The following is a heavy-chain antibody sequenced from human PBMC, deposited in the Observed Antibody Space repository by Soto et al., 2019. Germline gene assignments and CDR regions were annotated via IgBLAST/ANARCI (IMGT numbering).Heavy chain of an antibody. V-gene: IGHV1-69*01. CDR2: IIPIFGTL. Sequence: QVQLVQSGAEMRRPGSSVKVSCKASGGTFRSYGVGWVRQAPGQGLEWMGGIIPIFGTLNSAHNFQSRATITAEESNGNVYMELTSLRSLYTGGYYCGREGGGFGYWSGGTCNWYFDVWGPGTVVTVSS. CDR1: GGTFRSYG. J-gene: IGHJ2*01. CDR3: GREGGGFGYWSGGTCNWYFDV. D-gene: IGHD2-15*01.